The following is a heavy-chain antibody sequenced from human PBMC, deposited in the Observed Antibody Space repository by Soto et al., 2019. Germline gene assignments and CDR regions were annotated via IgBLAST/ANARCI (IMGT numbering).Heavy chain of an antibody. V-gene: IGHV3-74*01. CDR2: INADGSNT. CDR3: ARDRGYTMDV. J-gene: IGHJ6*02. Sequence: GGSLRLSCAASGFTFSSFWMHWVRQAPGKGLVWVSVINADGSNTAYAASVKGRFTISRDSSKNTLYLQMNSLRAEDTAVYYCARDRGYTMDVWGQGTTVTVS. D-gene: IGHD5-18*01. CDR1: GFTFSSFW.